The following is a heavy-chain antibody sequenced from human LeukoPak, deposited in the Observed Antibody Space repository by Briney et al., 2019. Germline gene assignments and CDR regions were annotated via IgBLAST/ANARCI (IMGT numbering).Heavy chain of an antibody. CDR2: IYSGSST. CDR3: ATIAVTGGYFDC. Sequence: GSLRLSCAASGFTVSSKYMGWVRQAPGKGLEWVSVIYSGSSTYCPDSVKGRFTISRDDSKNTLYLQMNSLRAEDTAVYYCATIAVTGGYFDCWGQGTLVAVSS. J-gene: IGHJ4*02. V-gene: IGHV3-66*01. D-gene: IGHD6-19*01. CDR1: GFTVSSKY.